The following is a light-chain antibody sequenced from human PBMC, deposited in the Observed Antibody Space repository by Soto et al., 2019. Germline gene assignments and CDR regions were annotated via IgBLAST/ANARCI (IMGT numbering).Light chain of an antibody. CDR2: AAS. J-gene: IGKJ1*01. CDR3: LSHNSYPLT. V-gene: IGKV1-17*01. CDR1: QGIRND. Sequence: DIQMTQSPSSLSSSVGDRVTITCRASQGIRNDLGWHQQKPGKAPKRLLYAASCLQGGVPSSFSGSGSGTEFPFIISSLQPEDVANYCFLSHNSYPLTFGQGTKVEIK.